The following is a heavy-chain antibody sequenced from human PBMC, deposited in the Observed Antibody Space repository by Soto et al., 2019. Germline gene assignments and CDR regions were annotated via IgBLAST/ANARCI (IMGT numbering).Heavy chain of an antibody. CDR1: SVSIGSRLW. V-gene: IGHV4-4*02. CDR3: ARTRFDGYDFDP. CDR2: VAQRGYF. J-gene: IGHJ5*02. D-gene: IGHD5-12*01. Sequence: QVQLQESGPGLVKPSGTLALTCTVSSVSIGSRLWWRWVRQLRGKGMEWIGEVAQRGYFGYIPTRKVRLTIFLDKATKWFSLRLTSVTAADTAVYYCARTRFDGYDFDPWGQGILVTVSS.